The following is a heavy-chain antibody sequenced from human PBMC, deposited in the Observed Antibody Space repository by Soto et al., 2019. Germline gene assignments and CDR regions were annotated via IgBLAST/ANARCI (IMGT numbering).Heavy chain of an antibody. J-gene: IGHJ4*02. D-gene: IGHD6-19*01. CDR3: AKDRANTAVANFDY. CDR1: GFTFSSYA. CDR2: ISGSGGNT. V-gene: IGHV3-23*01. Sequence: GGSLRLSCAASGFTFSSYAMSWVRQAPGKGLEWVSAISGSGGNTYYADSVKGRFTISRDNSKNTLYLQMNSLRAEDTAEYYCAKDRANTAVANFDYWGQGTPVTVSS.